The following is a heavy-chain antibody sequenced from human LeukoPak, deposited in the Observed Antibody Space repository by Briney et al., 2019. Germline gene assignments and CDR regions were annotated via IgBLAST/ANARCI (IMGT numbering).Heavy chain of an antibody. J-gene: IGHJ6*03. V-gene: IGHV4-4*02. CDR1: GFTFSSYW. CDR2: IYHSGST. Sequence: GSLRLSCAASGFTFSSYWMSWVRQAPGKGLEWIGSIYHSGSTYYNPSLKSRATISVDTSKNQFSLKLTSVTAADTAVYYCTRAASSGPLFTYHMDVWGKGTTVTVSS. CDR3: TRAASSGPLFTYHMDV. D-gene: IGHD3-22*01.